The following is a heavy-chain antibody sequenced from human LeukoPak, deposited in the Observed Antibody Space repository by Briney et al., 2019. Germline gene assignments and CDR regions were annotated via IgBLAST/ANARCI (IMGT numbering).Heavy chain of an antibody. J-gene: IGHJ5*02. CDR1: GGSFSGYY. CDR3: ARGLRRWFDT. CDR2: INHSGST. Sequence: SSETLSLTCAVYGGSFSGYYWGWIRQPPGKGREWIGEINHSGSTNYNPSLKSRVTISVDTSKNQFSLKLSSVPASDTAVYYCARGLRRWFDTWGQRTLVTASS. D-gene: IGHD6-6*01. V-gene: IGHV4-34*01.